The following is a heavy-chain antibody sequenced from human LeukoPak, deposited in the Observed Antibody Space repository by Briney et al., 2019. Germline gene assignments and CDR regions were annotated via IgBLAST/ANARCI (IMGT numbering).Heavy chain of an antibody. CDR3: AREDSGGTGTFNV. D-gene: IGHD2-15*01. CDR1: GGSISNIYSY. CDR2: TYYSENR. V-gene: IGHV4-39*07. Sequence: KSSETLSLTCTVSGGSISNIYSYWAWIRQPPGKGLEWIATTYYSENRYYNPSLKSRVTISVDTSKNQFSLNLSSVTAADMAVYYCAREDSGGTGTFNVWGQGTMVTVSS. J-gene: IGHJ3*01.